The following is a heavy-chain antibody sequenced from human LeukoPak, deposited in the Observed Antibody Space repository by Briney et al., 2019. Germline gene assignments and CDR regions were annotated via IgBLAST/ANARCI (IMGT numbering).Heavy chain of an antibody. CDR1: GFTFSTYS. Sequence: GGSLSLPCAASGFTFSTYSMNWVRQAPGKGLEWVSYISSSSSTIYYADSVRGRFTISRDNAKNSLYLQMNSLRDEDTAVYYCARDDDYVWGTYRFDYWAQGTLVTVSS. D-gene: IGHD3-16*02. J-gene: IGHJ4*02. CDR2: ISSSSSTI. CDR3: ARDDDYVWGTYRFDY. V-gene: IGHV3-48*02.